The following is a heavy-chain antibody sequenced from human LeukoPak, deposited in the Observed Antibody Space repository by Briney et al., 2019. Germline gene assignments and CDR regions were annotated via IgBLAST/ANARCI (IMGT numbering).Heavy chain of an antibody. V-gene: IGHV1-18*01. CDR2: ISAYNGNT. CDR1: GYTFTSYG. D-gene: IGHD3-10*01. CDR3: ATPAMVRGVIITSEAGMDV. J-gene: IGHJ6*02. Sequence: ASVKVSCKASGYTFTSYGISWVRQAPGQGLGWMGWISAYNGNTNYAQKLQGRVTMTTDTSTSTAYMELRSLRSDDTAVYYCATPAMVRGVIITSEAGMDVWGQGTTVTVSS.